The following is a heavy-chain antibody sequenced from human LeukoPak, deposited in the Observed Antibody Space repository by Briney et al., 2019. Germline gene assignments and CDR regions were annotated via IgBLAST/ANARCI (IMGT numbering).Heavy chain of an antibody. V-gene: IGHV3-33*01. CDR3: AREIMVRENWFDP. Sequence: GGSLRLSCAASGFTFSSYGMHWVRQAQGKGLEWVAVIWYDGSNKYYADSVKGRFTISRDNSKNTLYLQMNSLRAEDTAVYYCAREIMVRENWFDPWGQGTLVTVSS. CDR2: IWYDGSNK. D-gene: IGHD3-10*01. CDR1: GFTFSSYG. J-gene: IGHJ5*02.